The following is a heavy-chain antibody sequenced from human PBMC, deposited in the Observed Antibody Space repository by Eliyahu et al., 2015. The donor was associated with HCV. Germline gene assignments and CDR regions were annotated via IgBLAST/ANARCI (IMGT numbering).Heavy chain of an antibody. J-gene: IGHJ4*02. V-gene: IGHV3-23*01. CDR3: AKQKTVVTSGAGYYFDY. Sequence: EVRLLESGGGLVQPGGSLRLSCAASGFTFSNYVMTWVRQAPGKGLEWVSDISGSGVSTYYADSVRGRFTISRDNSKNILYLQMNSLRADDTAVYYCAKQKTVVTSGAGYYFDYWGQGTLVTVSS. D-gene: IGHD2-21*02. CDR2: ISGSGVST. CDR1: GFTFSNYV.